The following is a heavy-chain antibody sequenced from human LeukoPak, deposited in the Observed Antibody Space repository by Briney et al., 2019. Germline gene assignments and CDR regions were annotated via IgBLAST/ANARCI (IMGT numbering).Heavy chain of an antibody. V-gene: IGHV4-4*07. J-gene: IGHJ4*02. CDR1: GDSISSYY. Sequence: SGTLSLTCTVSGDSISSYYWSWIRQPAGKGLEWIGRIYTSGTTNYNPSLRSRVTMSVDTSKNQFSLKLSSVTAADTAVYYCARDWEAAAGRYFFDYWGQGTVVTVSS. D-gene: IGHD6-13*01. CDR3: ARDWEAAAGRYFFDY. CDR2: IYTSGTT.